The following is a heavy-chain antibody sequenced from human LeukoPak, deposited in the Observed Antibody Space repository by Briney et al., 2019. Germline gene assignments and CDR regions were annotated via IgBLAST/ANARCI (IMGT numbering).Heavy chain of an antibody. Sequence: GESLRLSCAASGFTFSTYSMNWVRQAPGKGLEWVSYISSSSSTIYYADSVKGRFTISRDNAKNSLYLQMNSLRDEDTAVYYCARDPPYCSSTTCFDYWGQGTLVTVSS. CDR3: ARDPPYCSSTTCFDY. CDR1: GFTFSTYS. D-gene: IGHD2-2*01. J-gene: IGHJ4*02. V-gene: IGHV3-48*02. CDR2: ISSSSSTI.